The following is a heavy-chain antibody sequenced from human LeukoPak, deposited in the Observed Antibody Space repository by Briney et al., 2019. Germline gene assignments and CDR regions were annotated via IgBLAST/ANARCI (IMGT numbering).Heavy chain of an antibody. CDR3: ARTIRGY. Sequence: GGSLRLSCAASGFTFSNYWMSWVRQAPGKGLEWVSNIKEDGSEKYYVDSVKGRFTISRDNAKNSLYLQMNSLRAEDTAVYYCARTIRGYWGQGTLVTVSS. CDR2: IKEDGSEK. J-gene: IGHJ4*02. CDR1: GFTFSNYW. D-gene: IGHD3-10*01. V-gene: IGHV3-7*02.